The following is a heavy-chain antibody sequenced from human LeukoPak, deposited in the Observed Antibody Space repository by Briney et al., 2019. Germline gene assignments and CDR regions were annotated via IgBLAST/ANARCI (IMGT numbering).Heavy chain of an antibody. V-gene: IGHV1-2*02. Sequence: ASVKVSCKASGYTFSGYYMHWVRQAPGQGLEWMGWINPNSGGTNHAQRFQGRVTMTRDTSISTAYMELSRLRSDDTAVYYCASGGYSSGWYGGDYWGQGTLVTVSS. CDR2: INPNSGGT. CDR1: GYTFSGYY. D-gene: IGHD6-19*01. CDR3: ASGGYSSGWYGGDY. J-gene: IGHJ4*02.